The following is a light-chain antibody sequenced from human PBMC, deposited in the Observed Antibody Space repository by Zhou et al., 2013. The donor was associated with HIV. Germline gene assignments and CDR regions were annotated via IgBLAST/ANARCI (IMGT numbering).Light chain of an antibody. Sequence: EIVMTQSPATLSVSPGERATLSCRASQSVSTNLAWYQQKPGQAPRLIIHGASTRATGIPARFSGSGSGTDFTLTISSLEPEDVAVYYCQQRSNWPLLTFGGGTKVEIK. V-gene: IGKV3-15*01. J-gene: IGKJ4*01. CDR3: QQRSNWPLLT. CDR1: QSVSTN. CDR2: GAS.